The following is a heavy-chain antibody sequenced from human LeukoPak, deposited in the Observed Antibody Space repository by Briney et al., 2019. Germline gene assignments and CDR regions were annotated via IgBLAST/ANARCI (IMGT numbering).Heavy chain of an antibody. J-gene: IGHJ3*02. V-gene: IGHV1-3*03. CDR2: IDAGNGNT. CDR3: ARGGTVLRYFDWLFPPDAFDI. D-gene: IGHD3-9*01. CDR1: GYTFTSYA. Sequence: ASVKVSCKASGYTFTSYAMHWVRQAPGQRLEWMGWIDAGNGNTKYSQEFQGRVTITRDTSASTAYMELSSLRSEDMAVYYCARGGTVLRYFDWLFPPDAFDIWGQGTMVTVSS.